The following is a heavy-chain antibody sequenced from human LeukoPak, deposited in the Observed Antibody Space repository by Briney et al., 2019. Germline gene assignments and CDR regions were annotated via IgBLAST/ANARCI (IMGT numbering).Heavy chain of an antibody. D-gene: IGHD3-10*01. Sequence: GGSLRLSCAASGFTFSSYAMSWVRQAPGKGLEWVSGISGSGGSTYYADSVKGRFTVSRDNSKNTLYLQMNSLRAEDTAVYYCAKEGLWFGNNWFDPWGQGTLVTVSS. CDR2: ISGSGGST. J-gene: IGHJ5*02. CDR1: GFTFSSYA. V-gene: IGHV3-23*01. CDR3: AKEGLWFGNNWFDP.